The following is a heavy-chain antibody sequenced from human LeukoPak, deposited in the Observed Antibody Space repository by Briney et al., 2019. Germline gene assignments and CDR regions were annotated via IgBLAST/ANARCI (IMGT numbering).Heavy chain of an antibody. CDR2: ISSSSSYI. CDR3: ARDLVDYVDY. D-gene: IGHD3-10*01. Sequence: LEXVSSISSSSSYIYYADSVKGRFTISKDNAKNSLYLQMNSLRAEDTAVYYCARDLVDYVDYWGQGTLVTVSS. J-gene: IGHJ4*02. V-gene: IGHV3-21*01.